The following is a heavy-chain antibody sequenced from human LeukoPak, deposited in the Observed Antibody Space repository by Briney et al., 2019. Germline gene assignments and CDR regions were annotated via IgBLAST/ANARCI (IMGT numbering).Heavy chain of an antibody. CDR2: ISAYNGNT. Sequence: ASVKVSCKASGYTFASYGISWVRLAPGQGLEWMGWISAYNGNTNYAQKLQGRVTMTTATSTSTAYMELRSLRADDTAVYYCARDRVFVDTAIVSPVQYFDYWGQGTLVTVSS. CDR1: GYTFASYG. J-gene: IGHJ4*02. V-gene: IGHV1-18*01. CDR3: ARDRVFVDTAIVSPVQYFDY. D-gene: IGHD5-18*01.